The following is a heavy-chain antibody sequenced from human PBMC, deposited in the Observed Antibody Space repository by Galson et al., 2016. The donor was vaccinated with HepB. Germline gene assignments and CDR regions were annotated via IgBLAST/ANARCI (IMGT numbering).Heavy chain of an antibody. J-gene: IGHJ4*02. V-gene: IGHV1-3*01. CDR2: INADKTKT. CDR1: GYIFTGHG. Sequence: SVKVSCKASGYIFTGHGIHWVRQAPGQRPEWLGWINADKTKTRYSRNFQDRVTITSDTSASIVYLELTRLRFEDTALYYCARDRRDANSFLKSYYLNCWGQGTLVTVSS. D-gene: IGHD3-10*01. CDR3: ARDRRDANSFLKSYYLNC.